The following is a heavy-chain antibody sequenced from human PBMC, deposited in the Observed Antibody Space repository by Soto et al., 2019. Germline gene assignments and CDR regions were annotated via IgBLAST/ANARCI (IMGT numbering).Heavy chain of an antibody. J-gene: IGHJ3*02. CDR1: GFTFSSYW. CDR3: ARVDTMISGDAFDI. V-gene: IGHV3-7*03. D-gene: IGHD3-22*01. CDR2: IKQDGSEK. Sequence: PGGSLRLSCAASGFTFSSYWMSWVRQAPGKGLEWVANIKQDGSEKYYVDSVKGRFTISRDNAKNSLYLQMNSLRAEDTAVYYCARVDTMISGDAFDIWGQGTMVTVSS.